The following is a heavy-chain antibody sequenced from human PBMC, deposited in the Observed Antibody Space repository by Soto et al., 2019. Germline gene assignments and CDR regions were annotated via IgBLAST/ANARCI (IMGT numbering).Heavy chain of an antibody. CDR2: IYHSGST. D-gene: IGHD3-10*01. V-gene: IGHV4-30-2*01. J-gene: IGHJ4*02. CDR3: ARVSEATVDY. Sequence: SQTLSLTCAVSGGSISSGGYSWSWIRQPPGKGLEWIGYIYHSGSTYYNPSLKSRVTISVDRSKNQFSLKLSSVTAADTAVYYCARVSEATVDYWGQGTLVTVSS. CDR1: GGSISSGGYS.